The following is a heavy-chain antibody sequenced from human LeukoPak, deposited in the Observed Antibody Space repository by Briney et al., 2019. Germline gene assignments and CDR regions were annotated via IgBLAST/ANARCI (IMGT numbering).Heavy chain of an antibody. CDR1: GFTFSSYS. CDR2: VSSSSSYI. Sequence: MPGGSLRLSCAASGFTFSSYSMNWVRQAPGKGLEWVSSVSSSSSYIYYADSVKGRFTISRDNAKNSLYLQLNSLRAEDTAVYYCAKAYSSGRYGQYFQHWGQGTLVTVSS. V-gene: IGHV3-21*04. CDR3: AKAYSSGRYGQYFQH. J-gene: IGHJ1*01. D-gene: IGHD6-19*01.